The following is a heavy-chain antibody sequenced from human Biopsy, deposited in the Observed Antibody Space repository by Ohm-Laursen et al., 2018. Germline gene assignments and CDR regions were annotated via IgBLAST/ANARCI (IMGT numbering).Heavy chain of an antibody. D-gene: IGHD2-21*02. CDR2: TFYRAKWYT. J-gene: IGHJ4*02. CDR1: GDSVSSTRSA. V-gene: IGHV6-1*01. CDR3: ARSGSDSLNNYFDF. Sequence: SETLSLTCAISGDSVSSTRSAWNWIRQSPSRGLEWLGTTFYRAKWYTDFAVSVKSRINLTPNPSTNQFSLQLNSVTPDDTAVYYCARSGSDSLNNYFDFWGQGTLVTVSS.